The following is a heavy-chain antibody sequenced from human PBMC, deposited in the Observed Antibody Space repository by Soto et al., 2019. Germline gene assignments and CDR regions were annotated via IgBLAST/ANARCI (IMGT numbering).Heavy chain of an antibody. Sequence: SEALSLTYTVSGASISGFCWSWIRKSAGKGLKWIGRIYATGTTDSHPSLKSRVMMSVDTSKKQFSLKLRSVTAADTAVYYCVRDGTKTLRDWFDPWGQGISVTVS. V-gene: IGHV4-4*07. CDR3: VRDGTKTLRDWFDP. CDR1: GASISGFC. D-gene: IGHD1-1*01. J-gene: IGHJ5*02. CDR2: IYATGTT.